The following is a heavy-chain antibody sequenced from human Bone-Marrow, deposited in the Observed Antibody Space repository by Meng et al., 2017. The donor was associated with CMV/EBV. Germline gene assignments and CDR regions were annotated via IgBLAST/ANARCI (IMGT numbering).Heavy chain of an antibody. CDR1: GFTFSSYS. D-gene: IGHD1-14*01. Sequence: GESLKISCAASGFTFSSYSMNWVRQAPGKGLEWVAHIKEDGNEKNYVDSVKGRFTISRDNSRNTLYLLIHSLRAEDTAVYYCAIVGLAGPDPRGHYYYGMDVWGRGTTVTFSS. V-gene: IGHV3-7*03. CDR3: AIVGLAGPDPRGHYYYGMDV. J-gene: IGHJ6*02. CDR2: IKEDGNEK.